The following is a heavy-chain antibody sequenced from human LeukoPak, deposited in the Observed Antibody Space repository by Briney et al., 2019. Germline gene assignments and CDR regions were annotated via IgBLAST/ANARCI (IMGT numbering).Heavy chain of an antibody. D-gene: IGHD6-13*01. CDR2: IYYSGNT. CDR3: AREGRSGSWAYGMDV. CDR1: GGSISSNY. J-gene: IGHJ6*02. V-gene: IGHV4-59*01. Sequence: SETLSLTCTVSGGSISSNYWSWIRQPPGKGLEWIGYIYYSGNTDYSPSLKSRVTISVDTSKKQFSLKLRSVTAADTAVYYCAREGRSGSWAYGMDVWGQGTTVTVSS.